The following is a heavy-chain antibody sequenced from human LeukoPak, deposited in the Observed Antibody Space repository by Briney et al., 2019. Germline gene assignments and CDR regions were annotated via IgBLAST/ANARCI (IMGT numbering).Heavy chain of an antibody. CDR1: GGSISSYY. V-gene: IGHV4-59*08. CDR2: ISYSGST. Sequence: KPSETLSLTCTVSGGSISSYYWSWIRQPPGKGLEWIGYISYSGSTNYNPSLKSRVTTSVDTSKNQLSLKLTSVTAADTAVYYCATHRCNYANFDQWGQGTLVTVSS. CDR3: ATHRCNYANFDQ. J-gene: IGHJ4*02. D-gene: IGHD2-8*01.